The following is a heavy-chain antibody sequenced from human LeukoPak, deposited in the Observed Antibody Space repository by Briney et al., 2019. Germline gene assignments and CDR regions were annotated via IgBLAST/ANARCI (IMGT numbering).Heavy chain of an antibody. Sequence: GGSLRLSCAAAGFTFSSYSMNWVRQAPEKGLEWVSSISSSSSYIYYADSVKGRFTISTDNAKYSLYLQMNSLRAEDTAVYYCARDLAYSYGYVDYYFDYWGQGTLVTVSS. D-gene: IGHD5-18*01. CDR1: GFTFSSYS. CDR3: ARDLAYSYGYVDYYFDY. J-gene: IGHJ4*02. V-gene: IGHV3-21*01. CDR2: ISSSSSYI.